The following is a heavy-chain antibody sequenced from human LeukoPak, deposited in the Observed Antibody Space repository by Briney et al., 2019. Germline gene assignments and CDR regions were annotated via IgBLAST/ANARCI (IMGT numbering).Heavy chain of an antibody. D-gene: IGHD3-10*01. CDR3: ARQTGSGLFTLP. CDR2: IYYSGNT. V-gene: IGHV4-39*01. J-gene: IGHJ4*02. Sequence: SETLSLTCTVSGDSISTSNSYWGWIRQPPGKGLEWIGSIYYSGNTYYNASLKSRVTISVDTSKNQFSLKLTSVTAADTAVYYCARQTGSGLFTLPGGQGTLVTVSS. CDR1: GDSISTSNSY.